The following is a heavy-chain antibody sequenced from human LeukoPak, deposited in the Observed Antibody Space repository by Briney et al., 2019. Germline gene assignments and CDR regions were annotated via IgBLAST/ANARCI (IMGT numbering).Heavy chain of an antibody. J-gene: IGHJ4*02. V-gene: IGHV1-69*05. CDR2: IIPIFGTA. CDR3: AGSQSRTYYYDSSGYYFDY. Sequence: SVKVSCKASGGTFSSYAISWVRQAPGQGLEWMGRIIPIFGTANYAQEFQGRVTITTDESTSTAYMELSSLRSEDTAVYYCAGSQSRTYYYDSSGYYFDYWGQGTLVTVSS. CDR1: GGTFSSYA. D-gene: IGHD3-22*01.